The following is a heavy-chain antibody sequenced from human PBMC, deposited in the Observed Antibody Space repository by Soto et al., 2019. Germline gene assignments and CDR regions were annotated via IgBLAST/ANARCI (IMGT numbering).Heavy chain of an antibody. V-gene: IGHV1-46*03. CDR1: AYTFTSYY. CDR2: INPSGGST. CDR3: ARDFVLVPSALYYFDY. J-gene: IGHJ4*02. D-gene: IGHD2-2*01. Sequence: QVQLVQSGAEVKKPGASVKVFCKASAYTFTSYYMHWVRQAPGQGLEWMGIINPSGGSTSYAQKFQGRVTMTRDTSTSTVYMELSSLRSEDTAVYYCARDFVLVPSALYYFDYWGQGTLVTVSS.